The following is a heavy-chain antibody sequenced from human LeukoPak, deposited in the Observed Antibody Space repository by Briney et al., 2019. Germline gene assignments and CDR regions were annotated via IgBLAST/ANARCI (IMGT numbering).Heavy chain of an antibody. V-gene: IGHV3-23*01. D-gene: IGHD3-9*01. CDR1: GFTFSSYA. Sequence: GGSLRLSCAASGFTFSSYAMSWVRQAPGKGLEWVSAISGSGGSTYYADSVKGRFTISGDNSKNTLYLQMNSLRAEDTAVYYCAKDCEGPVTIFYYDYWGQGTLVTVSS. J-gene: IGHJ4*02. CDR3: AKDCEGPVTIFYYDY. CDR2: ISGSGGST.